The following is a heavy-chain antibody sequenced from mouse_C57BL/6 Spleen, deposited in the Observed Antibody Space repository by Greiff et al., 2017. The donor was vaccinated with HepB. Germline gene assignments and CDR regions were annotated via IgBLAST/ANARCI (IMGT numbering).Heavy chain of an antibody. CDR1: GYTFTDYE. CDR2: IDPENGGT. D-gene: IGHD1-1*02. J-gene: IGHJ4*01. V-gene: IGHV1-15*01. Sequence: VQLQQSGAELVRPGASVTLSCKASGYTFTDYEMHWVKQTPVHGLEWIGAIDPENGGTAYNQKFKGKAILTADKSSSTAYMELRSLTSEDTAVYYCTRWWVTTIYYYAMDYWGQGTSVTVSS. CDR3: TRWWVTTIYYYAMDY.